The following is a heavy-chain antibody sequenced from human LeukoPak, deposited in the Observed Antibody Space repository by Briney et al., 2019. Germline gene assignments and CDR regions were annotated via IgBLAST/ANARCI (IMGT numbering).Heavy chain of an antibody. CDR1: GGSISTSSYY. V-gene: IGHV4-39*07. CDR3: V. Sequence: SETLSLTCTVSGGSISTSSYYWGWIRQPPGKGLEWIGSIYYSGSTYYNPSLKSRVTISVDTSKNQFSLNRISVTAADTAYYMDVWGKRTTVIGSS. J-gene: IGHJ6*03. CDR2: IYYSGST.